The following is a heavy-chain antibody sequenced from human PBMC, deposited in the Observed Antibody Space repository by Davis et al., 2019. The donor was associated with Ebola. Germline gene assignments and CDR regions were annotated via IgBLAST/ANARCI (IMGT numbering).Heavy chain of an antibody. CDR3: ARDDPYYDFWSGYPPHGMDV. J-gene: IGHJ6*02. V-gene: IGHV3-7*01. D-gene: IGHD3-3*01. CDR1: GFNFRSYW. Sequence: GESLKISCAASGFNFRSYWMSWVRQAPGKGLEWVANIKQDGSEKYYVDSVKGRFTISRDNAKNSLYLQMNSLRAEDTAVYYCARDDPYYDFWSGYPPHGMDVWGQGTTVTVSS. CDR2: IKQDGSEK.